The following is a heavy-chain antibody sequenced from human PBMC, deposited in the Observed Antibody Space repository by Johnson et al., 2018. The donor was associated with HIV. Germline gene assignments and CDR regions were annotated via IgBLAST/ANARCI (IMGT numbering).Heavy chain of an antibody. CDR3: ARGGGCGGDCYSGYDAFDI. CDR2: IKQDGSET. J-gene: IGHJ3*02. Sequence: VQLVESGGGLVRPGGSLRLSCAASGFSFRSYWMSWVRQAPGKGLEWVANIKQDGSETFYADSAKGRFTISSDNSKNTVYLQMNSLRPYDTAVYYCARGGGCGGDCYSGYDAFDIWGQGTMVTVSS. V-gene: IGHV3-7*01. D-gene: IGHD2-21*01. CDR1: GFSFRSYW.